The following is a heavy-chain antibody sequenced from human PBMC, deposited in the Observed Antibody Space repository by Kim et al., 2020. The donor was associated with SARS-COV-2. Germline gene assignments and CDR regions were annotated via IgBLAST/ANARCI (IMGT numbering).Heavy chain of an antibody. V-gene: IGHV3-48*02. D-gene: IGHD4-17*01. J-gene: IGHJ6*02. CDR2: ISSSSSTI. CDR3: ARYSVTTWDYYYYGMDV. Sequence: GGSLRLSCAASGFTFSSYSMNWVRQAPGKGLEWVSYISSSSSTIYYADTVKGRFTISRDNAKNSLYLQMNSLRDEDTAVYYCARYSVTTWDYYYYGMDVCGQGTTVTVSS. CDR1: GFTFSSYS.